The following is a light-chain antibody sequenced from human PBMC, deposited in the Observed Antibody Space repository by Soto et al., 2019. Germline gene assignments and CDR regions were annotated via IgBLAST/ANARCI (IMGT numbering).Light chain of an antibody. CDR2: DVS. J-gene: IGLJ1*01. Sequence: QSVLTQPASVSGSPGQSIAISCTGTSSDVGGYNYVSWYQQHPGKAPKLMIYDVSNRPSGVSNRFSGSKSGNTASLTISGLQAEDEAEYYCSACTSSSTYVFGTGTKVTVL. CDR1: SSDVGGYNY. V-gene: IGLV2-14*03. CDR3: SACTSSSTYV.